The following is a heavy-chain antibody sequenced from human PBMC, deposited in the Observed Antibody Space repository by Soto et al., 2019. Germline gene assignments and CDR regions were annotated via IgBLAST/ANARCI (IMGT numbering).Heavy chain of an antibody. CDR1: GFTFSSYS. J-gene: IGHJ6*02. V-gene: IGHV3-21*01. Sequence: EVPLVESGGGLVKPGGSLRLSCAASGFTFSSYSMNWVRQAPGKGLEWVSSISSSSSYIYYADSVKGRFTISRDNAKNSLYLQMNSLRAEDTAVYYCARDQEVAAKAYYYYGMDVWGQGTTVTVSS. D-gene: IGHD2-15*01. CDR2: ISSSSSYI. CDR3: ARDQEVAAKAYYYYGMDV.